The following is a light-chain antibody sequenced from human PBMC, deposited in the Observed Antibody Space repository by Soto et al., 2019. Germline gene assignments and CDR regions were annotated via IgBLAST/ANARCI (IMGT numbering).Light chain of an antibody. CDR1: QSVSSN. J-gene: IGKJ5*01. CDR2: GAS. V-gene: IGKV3-15*01. Sequence: EIVMTQSPATLSVSPEERATLSCRASQSVSSNLAWYQQKPGQAPRLLIYGASTRATGIPARFSGSGSGTEFTLTISSLQSEDFAVYYCQQYNNWPPPITFGQGTRLEIK. CDR3: QQYNNWPPPIT.